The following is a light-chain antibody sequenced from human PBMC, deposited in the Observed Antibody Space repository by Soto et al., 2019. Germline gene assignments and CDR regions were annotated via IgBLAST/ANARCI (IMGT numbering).Light chain of an antibody. Sequence: QSALTQPASVSGSPGQSITISCTGTSSDIGSYNLVSWYQHHPGKAPQLIIYEVTKRPSGVSGHFSGSKSGNTASLTISGLQAEDEADYYCCSYARSNPFVVFGGGTKLTVL. CDR1: SSDIGSYNL. J-gene: IGLJ2*01. V-gene: IGLV2-23*02. CDR3: CSYARSNPFVV. CDR2: EVT.